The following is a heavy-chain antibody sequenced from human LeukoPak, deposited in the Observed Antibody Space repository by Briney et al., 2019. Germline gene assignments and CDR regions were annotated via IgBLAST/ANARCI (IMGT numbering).Heavy chain of an antibody. CDR2: IYNSGST. Sequence: SETLSLTCTVSGGSISSYYWSWIRQPPGKGLEWIGYIYNSGSTNYNPSLKSRVTISVDTSKNQFSLKRSSVTAADTAVYYCARLRANWNYVNWFDPWGQGTLVTVSS. V-gene: IGHV4-59*08. D-gene: IGHD1-7*01. CDR1: GGSISSYY. CDR3: ARLRANWNYVNWFDP. J-gene: IGHJ5*02.